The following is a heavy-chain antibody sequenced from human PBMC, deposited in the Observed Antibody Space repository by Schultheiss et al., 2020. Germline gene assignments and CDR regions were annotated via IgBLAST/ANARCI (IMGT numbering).Heavy chain of an antibody. D-gene: IGHD1-26*01. CDR2: IYYSGST. CDR3: ARARVGSYYYYYGMDV. V-gene: IGHV4-31*03. CDR1: GGSISRGGYY. J-gene: IGHJ6*02. Sequence: SETLSLTCTVSGGSISRGGYYWSWIRQHPGKGLEWIGYIYYSGSTYYNPSLKSRVTISVDTSKNQFSLKLSSVTAADTAVYYCARARVGSYYYYYGMDVWGQGTTVTVSS.